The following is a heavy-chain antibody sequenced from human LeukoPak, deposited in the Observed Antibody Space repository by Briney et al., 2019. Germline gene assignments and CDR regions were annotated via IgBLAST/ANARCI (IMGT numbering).Heavy chain of an antibody. CDR3: ARQGALASLDS. Sequence: ASVKVSCKTSGDSFTGHYMHWVRQAPAQRLEWMGWINPYSADTNLAQKFQGRVTMTRDTSISTAYMELSRLRSGDTAVYYCARQGALASLDSWGQGTLVTVSS. D-gene: IGHD1-26*01. J-gene: IGHJ4*02. V-gene: IGHV1-2*02. CDR1: GDSFTGHY. CDR2: INPYSADT.